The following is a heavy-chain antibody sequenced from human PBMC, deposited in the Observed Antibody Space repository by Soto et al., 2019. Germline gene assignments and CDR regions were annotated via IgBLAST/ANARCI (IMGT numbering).Heavy chain of an antibody. D-gene: IGHD2-8*02. CDR2: ISGRGTTI. J-gene: IGHJ6*02. CDR1: GFSLSSYA. V-gene: IGHV3-48*02. CDR3: ARLGFCTGTKCNHYFYCAAMDI. Sequence: GGSLRLSCAASGFSLSSYAMHCVRQAPGKGLEWVSFISGRGTTIYYADSVKGRFTVSRDNAQNSLFLQVDSLRDEDTAVYYCARLGFCTGTKCNHYFYCAAMDIWGQGTTVTVSS.